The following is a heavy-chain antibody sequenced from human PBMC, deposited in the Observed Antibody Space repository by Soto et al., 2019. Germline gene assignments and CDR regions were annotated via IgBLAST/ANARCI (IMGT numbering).Heavy chain of an antibody. CDR3: AKLAGAGREQQMGLHDV. Sequence: GSLKISWMASGYIFTNHWFTWVRQIPGKGLEWMGRIDPSDSYTNYSPSFQGHVTITADKSISTAYIQWSSLKASDSAVYYCAKLAGAGREQQMGLHDVWGQGTTVTVSS. J-gene: IGHJ6*02. D-gene: IGHD1-1*01. CDR2: IDPSDSYT. CDR1: GYIFTNHW. V-gene: IGHV5-10-1*01.